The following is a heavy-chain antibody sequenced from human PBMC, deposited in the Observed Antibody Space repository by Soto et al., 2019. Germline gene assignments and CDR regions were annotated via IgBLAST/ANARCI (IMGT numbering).Heavy chain of an antibody. CDR1: GFTFSSYA. D-gene: IGHD6-19*01. CDR3: ALGSTQSGWFDY. V-gene: IGHV3-23*01. Sequence: GGSLRLSCAASGFTFSSYAMSWVRQAPGKGLEWVSAISGSGGSTYYADSVKGRFTISRDNSKNTLYLQMNSLRAEDTAVYYCALGSTQSGWFDYWGQGTLVTVSS. J-gene: IGHJ4*02. CDR2: ISGSGGST.